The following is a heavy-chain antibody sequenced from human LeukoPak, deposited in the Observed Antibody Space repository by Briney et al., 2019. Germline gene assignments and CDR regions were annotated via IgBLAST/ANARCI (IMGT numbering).Heavy chain of an antibody. CDR3: AKDRSPLESREGGIDY. CDR2: ISSSSSYI. V-gene: IGHV3-21*01. J-gene: IGHJ4*02. Sequence: GGSLRLSCAASGFTFSSYSMNWVRQAPGKGLEWVSSISSSSSYIYYADSVKGRFTISRDNAKNSLYLQMNSLRAEDTAVYYCAKDRSPLESREGGIDYWGQGTLVTVSS. CDR1: GFTFSSYS. D-gene: IGHD6-13*01.